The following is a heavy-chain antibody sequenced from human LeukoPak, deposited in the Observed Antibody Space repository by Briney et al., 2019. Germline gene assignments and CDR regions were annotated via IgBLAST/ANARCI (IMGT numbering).Heavy chain of an antibody. Sequence: PGGSLRLSCAASGFIFSTYGMIWVRQAPGKGLEWIAYISSSSNPIHYADSVKGRFTISRDNAKNSLYLQLSSLRVEDTVVYYCTTGPSYGYEYWGQGTLVTVSS. V-gene: IGHV3-48*01. D-gene: IGHD5-18*01. CDR1: GFIFSTYG. J-gene: IGHJ4*02. CDR2: ISSSSNPI. CDR3: TTGPSYGYEY.